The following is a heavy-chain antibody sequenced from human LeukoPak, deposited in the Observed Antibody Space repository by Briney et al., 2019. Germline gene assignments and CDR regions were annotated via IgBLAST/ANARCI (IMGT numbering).Heavy chain of an antibody. V-gene: IGHV3-30*18. CDR3: GKDHHGSGSYYIDN. Sequence: PGGSLRLSCAASGFTFSNYGMHWVRQAPGKGLEGVAVISYDGSNKYYVDSVKGRFTISRDNSKNTLYVQMNSLRAEDTAVYYFGKDHHGSGSYYIDNWGQGTLVIVSS. D-gene: IGHD3-10*01. CDR1: GFTFSNYG. J-gene: IGHJ4*02. CDR2: ISYDGSNK.